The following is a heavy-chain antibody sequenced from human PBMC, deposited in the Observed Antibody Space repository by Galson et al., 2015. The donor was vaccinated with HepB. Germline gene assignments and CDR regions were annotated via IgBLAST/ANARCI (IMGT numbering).Heavy chain of an antibody. CDR3: ARGRACMNCVDFDY. D-gene: IGHD2-8*01. V-gene: IGHV1-18*01. Sequence: SVKVSCRASGYTFTSYGISWVRQAPGQGLEWMGWINSDNANTNYAQEFQGRVTMTTDTSTGTAYMELRSLRSDDTAVYYCARGRACMNCVDFDYWGQGTLVTVSS. CDR1: GYTFTSYG. J-gene: IGHJ4*02. CDR2: INSDNANT.